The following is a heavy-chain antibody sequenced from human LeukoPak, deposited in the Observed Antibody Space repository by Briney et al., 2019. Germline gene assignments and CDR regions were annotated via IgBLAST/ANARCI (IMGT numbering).Heavy chain of an antibody. Sequence: SETLSLTCTVSGGSISSGGYYWSWIRQHPGKGLEWIGYIYYSGSTYYNPSLKSRVTISVDTSKNQFSLKLSSVTAADTAVYYCARVSGISYYHCDYWGQGTLVTVSS. CDR1: GGSISSGGYY. J-gene: IGHJ4*02. CDR3: ARVSGISYYHCDY. V-gene: IGHV4-31*03. CDR2: IYYSGST. D-gene: IGHD3-3*01.